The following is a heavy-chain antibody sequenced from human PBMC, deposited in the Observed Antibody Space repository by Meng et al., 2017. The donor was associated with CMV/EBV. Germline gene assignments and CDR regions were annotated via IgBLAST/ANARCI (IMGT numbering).Heavy chain of an antibody. Sequence: QVQLQEWGAGLSKPSESLSLTFAFYGGSFSGYFWSWIRQPPGKGLEWIGEINHSGSTNYNPSLKSRVTISVDTSKNQFSLKLSSVTAADTAVYYCARGGNWFDPWGQGTLVTVSS. CDR2: INHSGST. CDR1: GGSFSGYF. V-gene: IGHV4-34*01. CDR3: ARGGNWFDP. J-gene: IGHJ5*02.